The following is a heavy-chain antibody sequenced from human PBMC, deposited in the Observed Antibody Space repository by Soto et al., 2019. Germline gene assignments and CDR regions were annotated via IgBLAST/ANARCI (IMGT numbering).Heavy chain of an antibody. Sequence: QVQLQESGPGLVKPSETLSLTCTVSGGSISSYYWSWIRQPAGKGLEWIGRIYTSGSTNYNPSLKSRVTMSVDTSKNQFALKLSSVSAADTAVYYCARVSVGDCSGGSCYLGYGIDVWGRGTTVTVSS. V-gene: IGHV4-4*07. J-gene: IGHJ6*02. CDR3: ARVSVGDCSGGSCYLGYGIDV. CDR2: IYTSGST. CDR1: GGSISSYY. D-gene: IGHD2-15*01.